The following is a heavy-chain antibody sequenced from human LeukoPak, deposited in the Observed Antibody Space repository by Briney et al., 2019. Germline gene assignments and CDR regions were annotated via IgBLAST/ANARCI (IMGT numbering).Heavy chain of an antibody. Sequence: ASVKVSCKASGYTFTSYYMHWVRQAPGQGLEWMGIINPSGGSTSYAQKFQGRVTMTRDTSISTAYMELSRLRSDDTAVYYCARVRFLEWLSPAEYFQHWGQGTLVTVSS. J-gene: IGHJ1*01. D-gene: IGHD3-3*01. V-gene: IGHV1-46*01. CDR3: ARVRFLEWLSPAEYFQH. CDR1: GYTFTSYY. CDR2: INPSGGST.